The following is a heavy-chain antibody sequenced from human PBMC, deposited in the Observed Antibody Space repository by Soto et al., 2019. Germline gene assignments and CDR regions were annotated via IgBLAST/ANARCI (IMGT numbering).Heavy chain of an antibody. V-gene: IGHV1-18*04. CDR2: ISTYNGNT. CDR3: AREGAHSTGWYDYFDQ. Sequence: QVQLVQSGGEVKKPGASVNISCKATGYTFISYSITWVRQAPGQGLEWMGGISTYNGNTKYAQSLQGRVTLTRDTSTNTAFMEIRGLRSDDTAIYYCAREGAHSTGWYDYFDQVGQGTLVAVSS. D-gene: IGHD6-13*01. J-gene: IGHJ4*02. CDR1: GYTFISYS.